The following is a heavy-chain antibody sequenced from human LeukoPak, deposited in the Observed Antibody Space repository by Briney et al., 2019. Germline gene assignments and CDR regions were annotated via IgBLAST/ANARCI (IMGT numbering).Heavy chain of an antibody. CDR3: ARGVRWIHLWLDY. CDR1: GFTFSSHG. CDR2: ISYDGSNK. D-gene: IGHD5-18*01. Sequence: GGSLRLSCAASGFTFSSHGMGWVRQAPGKGLEWVAVISYDGSNKYHADSVKGRFTISRDNSKNTLYLQMNSLRAEDTAVYYCARGVRWIHLWLDYWGQGTLVTVSS. V-gene: IGHV3-30*03. J-gene: IGHJ4*02.